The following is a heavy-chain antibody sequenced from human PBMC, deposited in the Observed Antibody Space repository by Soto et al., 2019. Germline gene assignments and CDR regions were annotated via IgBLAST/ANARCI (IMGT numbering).Heavy chain of an antibody. J-gene: IGHJ4*02. CDR1: GYTFTGYY. CDR2: INPNSGGT. D-gene: IGHD2-15*01. V-gene: IGHV1-2*02. Sequence: AASVKVSCKASGYTFTGYYIHWVRQAPGQGLEWMGWINPNSGGTKYPQKFQGRVTMTRDTSIRTVYMSLTGLKSDDTAVYFCARGLAKGGGSAGFDYWGQGTLVTVSS. CDR3: ARGLAKGGGSAGFDY.